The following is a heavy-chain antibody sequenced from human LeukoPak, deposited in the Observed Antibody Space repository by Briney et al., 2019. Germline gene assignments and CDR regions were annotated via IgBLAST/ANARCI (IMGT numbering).Heavy chain of an antibody. CDR3: ARPSGSYWYFDL. CDR2: IWYDGSNK. J-gene: IGHJ2*01. D-gene: IGHD1-26*01. CDR1: AFTFSSYD. V-gene: IGHV3-33*01. Sequence: PGRSLRLSCAASAFTFSSYDMHWVRQAPGRGLEWVAVIWYDGSNKYYADSVKGRFTIPRDNSKNTLYLQMNSLRGEDTAVYYCARPSGSYWYFDLWGRGTLVTVSS.